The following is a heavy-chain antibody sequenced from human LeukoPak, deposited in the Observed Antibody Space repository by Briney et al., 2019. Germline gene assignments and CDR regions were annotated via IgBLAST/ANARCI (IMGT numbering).Heavy chain of an antibody. J-gene: IGHJ6*02. V-gene: IGHV1-3*01. CDR1: GYTFTSYA. Sequence: ASVKVSCRASGYTFTSYAMHWVRQASGQRLEWMGWINAGNGNTKYSQKFQGRVTITRDTSASTAYMELSSLRSEDTAVYYCARAGGRIVVVVAATDSSYGMDVWGQGTTVTVSS. CDR3: ARAGGRIVVVVAATDSSYGMDV. D-gene: IGHD2-15*01. CDR2: INAGNGNT.